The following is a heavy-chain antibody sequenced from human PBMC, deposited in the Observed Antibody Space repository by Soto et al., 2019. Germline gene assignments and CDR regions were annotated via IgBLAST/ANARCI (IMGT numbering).Heavy chain of an antibody. D-gene: IGHD3-9*01. CDR3: ARDPNVLRYFDWLSTLDY. CDR1: GFTFSDYY. Sequence: GGSLRLSCAASGFTFSDYYMSWIRQAPGKGLEWVSYISSSGSTIYYADSVKGRFTISRDNAKNSLYLQMNSLRAEDTAVYYCARDPNVLRYFDWLSTLDYWRQGTLVTVSS. V-gene: IGHV3-11*01. CDR2: ISSSGSTI. J-gene: IGHJ4*02.